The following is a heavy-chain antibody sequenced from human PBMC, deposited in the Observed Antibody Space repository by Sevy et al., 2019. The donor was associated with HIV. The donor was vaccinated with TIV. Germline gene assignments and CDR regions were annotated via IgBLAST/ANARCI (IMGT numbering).Heavy chain of an antibody. J-gene: IGHJ4*02. CDR1: GFSFSNFA. D-gene: IGHD6-13*01. V-gene: IGHV3-30-3*01. CDR3: VRGGDTSSWYRSFDY. Sequence: GGSLRLSCAASGFSFSNFAIHWVRQAPGKGLEWVAVVSYDGSKKDYADSVKGRFTISRDNSRNTLYLQMDSLRTEDTAFYYCVRGGDTSSWYRSFDYWGQGVLVTVSS. CDR2: VSYDGSKK.